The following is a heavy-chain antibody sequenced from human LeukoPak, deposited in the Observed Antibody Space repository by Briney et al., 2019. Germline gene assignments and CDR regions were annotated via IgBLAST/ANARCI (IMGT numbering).Heavy chain of an antibody. V-gene: IGHV4-61*02. CDR3: ARDDGYSSSWSHTFDY. Sequence: SETLSLNCTVSGGSISSGSYYRSWIRQPAGKGLEWIGRIYTSGSTNYNPSLKSRVTISVDTSKNQFSLKLSSVTAADTAVYYCARDDGYSSSWSHTFDYWGQGTLVTVSS. J-gene: IGHJ4*02. CDR1: GGSISSGSYY. CDR2: IYTSGST. D-gene: IGHD6-13*01.